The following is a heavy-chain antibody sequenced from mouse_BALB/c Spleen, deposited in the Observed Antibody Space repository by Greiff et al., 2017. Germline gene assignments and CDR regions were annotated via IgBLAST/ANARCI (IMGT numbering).Heavy chain of an antibody. Sequence: EVQRVESGPSLVKPSQTLSLTCSVTGDSITSGYWNWIRKFPGNKLEYMGYISYSGSTYYNPSLKSRISITRDTSKNQYYLQLNSVTTEDTATYYCARRDGNYNAMDYWGQGTSVTVSS. CDR1: GDSITSGY. CDR3: ARRDGNYNAMDY. V-gene: IGHV3-8*02. J-gene: IGHJ4*01. CDR2: ISYSGST. D-gene: IGHD2-1*01.